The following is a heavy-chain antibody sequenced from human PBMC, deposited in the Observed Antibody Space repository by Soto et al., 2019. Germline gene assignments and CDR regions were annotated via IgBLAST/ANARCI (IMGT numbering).Heavy chain of an antibody. Sequence: QVQLVESGGGVVQPGRSLRLSCAASGFTFSSYAMHWVRQAPGKGLEWVAVISYDGSNKYYADSVKGRFTISRDNSKNTLYLKMNSLRAEATAVYYCARGGGTYGDYILDYWGQGTLVTVSS. D-gene: IGHD4-17*01. CDR3: ARGGGTYGDYILDY. J-gene: IGHJ4*02. CDR2: ISYDGSNK. V-gene: IGHV3-30-3*01. CDR1: GFTFSSYA.